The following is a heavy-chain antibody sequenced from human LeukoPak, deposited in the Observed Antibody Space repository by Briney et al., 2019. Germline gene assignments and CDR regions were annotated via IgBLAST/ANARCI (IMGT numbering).Heavy chain of an antibody. V-gene: IGHV4-39*07. CDR2: IYYSGNT. CDR3: ASDIAARNI. D-gene: IGHD6-25*01. J-gene: IGHJ3*02. Sequence: PSETLSLTCTVSAGSISSDSYYWGWIRQPPGKGLEWIGTIYYSGNTYYNPSLKSRLTISVDTSKNQFSLKLSSVTAADTAVYYCASDIAARNIWGQGTMVTVSS. CDR1: AGSISSDSYY.